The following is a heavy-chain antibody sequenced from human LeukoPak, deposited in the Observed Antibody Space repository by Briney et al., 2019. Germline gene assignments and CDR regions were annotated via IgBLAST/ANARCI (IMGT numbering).Heavy chain of an antibody. D-gene: IGHD3-22*01. V-gene: IGHV3-48*03. CDR3: ARGTMIVVVTPSGIDY. CDR2: ISSSGSTI. J-gene: IGHJ4*02. CDR1: GFTFSSYE. Sequence: PGGSLRLFCAASGFTFSSYEMNWVRQAPGKGLEWVSYISSSGSTIYYADSVKGRFTISRDNAKNSLYLQMNSLRAEDTAVYYCARGTMIVVVTPSGIDYWGQGTLVTVSS.